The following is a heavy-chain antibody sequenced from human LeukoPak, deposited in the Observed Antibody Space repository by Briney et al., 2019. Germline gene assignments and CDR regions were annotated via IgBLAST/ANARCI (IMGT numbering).Heavy chain of an antibody. Sequence: PSETLSLTCTVSGGSISSSSYYWGWIRQPPGKGLEWIGSLYYSGSTYYNPSLKSRVTISVDTSKNQFFLKLSSVTAADTAVYYCARQAISGYDPPPFDSWGQGTLVTVSS. J-gene: IGHJ4*02. V-gene: IGHV4-39*01. CDR3: ARQAISGYDPPPFDS. CDR2: LYYSGST. D-gene: IGHD5-12*01. CDR1: GGSISSSSYY.